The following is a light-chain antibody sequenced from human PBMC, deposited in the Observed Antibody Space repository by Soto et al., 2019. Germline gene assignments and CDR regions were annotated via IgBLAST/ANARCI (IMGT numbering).Light chain of an antibody. J-gene: IGLJ1*01. CDR3: SSPTSYTPRV. Sequence: QSALTQPASVSGSPGQSIAISCTGTSSDVGGYNYVSWYQQHPGKAPKLMIHEVSNRPSGVSDRFSGSKSGNTASLTISGLQADDEADYYCSSPTSYTPRVFGTGTKLTVL. CDR2: EVS. V-gene: IGLV2-14*01. CDR1: SSDVGGYNY.